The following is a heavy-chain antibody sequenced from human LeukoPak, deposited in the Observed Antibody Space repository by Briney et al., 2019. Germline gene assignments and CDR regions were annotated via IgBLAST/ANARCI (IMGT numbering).Heavy chain of an antibody. J-gene: IGHJ4*02. CDR2: INKDGSEK. CDR3: ARDGSSFDY. V-gene: IGHV3-7*01. Sequence: GGSLRLSCVASGFTFSSYWMSWVRQPPGKGLELVANINKDGSEKNYVDSVKGRFTISRDNANKLLYLQMNSLRDEDTAVYYCARDGSSFDYWGQGTLVTVSS. CDR1: GFTFSSYW. D-gene: IGHD1-1*01.